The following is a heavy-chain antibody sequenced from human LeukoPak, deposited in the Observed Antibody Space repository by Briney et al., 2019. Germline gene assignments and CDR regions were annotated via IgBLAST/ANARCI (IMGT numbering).Heavy chain of an antibody. CDR2: ISWNSGSI. CDR3: AKLTTGRGHRDAFDI. V-gene: IGHV3-9*01. D-gene: IGHD3-3*01. J-gene: IGHJ3*02. CDR1: GFTFDDYA. Sequence: PGGSLRLSCAASGFTFDDYAMHWVRQAPGKGLEWVSGISWNSGSIGYADSVKGRFTISRDNAKNSPYLQMNSLRAEDTALYYCAKLTTGRGHRDAFDIWGQGTMVTVSS.